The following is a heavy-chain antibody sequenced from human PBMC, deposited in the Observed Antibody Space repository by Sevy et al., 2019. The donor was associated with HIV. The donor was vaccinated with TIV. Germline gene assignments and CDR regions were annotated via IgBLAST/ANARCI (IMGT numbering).Heavy chain of an antibody. CDR1: GYTLSELS. J-gene: IGHJ4*02. Sequence: ASVKVSCKVSGYTLSELSMNWVRQAPGKGLEWMGGFDPEDDETIYAQVLQGRVTMTEDTSTDTAYMELSSLRSEDTAVYYCATSSLFRIAAAGLDYWGQGTLVTVSS. CDR3: ATSSLFRIAAAGLDY. CDR2: FDPEDDET. D-gene: IGHD6-13*01. V-gene: IGHV1-24*01.